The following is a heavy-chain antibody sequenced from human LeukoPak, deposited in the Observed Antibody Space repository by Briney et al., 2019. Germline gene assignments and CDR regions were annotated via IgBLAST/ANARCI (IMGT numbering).Heavy chain of an antibody. D-gene: IGHD5-12*01. CDR3: AKVPWTATAD. Sequence: GGSLRLSCAASGFTFSSYWMSWVRQAPGKGLEWVAGINISGSRTYYADSVKGRFSISRDNLKNTLYLQMNSLRAEDTAVYYCAKVPWTATADWGQGTLVTVSS. CDR2: INISGSRT. V-gene: IGHV3-23*01. CDR1: GFTFSSYW. J-gene: IGHJ4*02.